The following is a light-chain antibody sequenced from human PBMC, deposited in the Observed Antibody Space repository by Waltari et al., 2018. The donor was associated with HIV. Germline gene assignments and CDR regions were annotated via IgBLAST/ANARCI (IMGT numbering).Light chain of an antibody. CDR2: GAA. CDR3: QQYNIRPRGNT. Sequence: DIVMTQSPAILSVSPGERVTLSCRASQGVGSNLAWYQQRVGPAPRLLIYGAATRAAEIPVRFSGSGAGTDFTLTIDSLQSDDFATYYCQQYNIRPRGNTFGQGTKLQIK. J-gene: IGKJ2*01. V-gene: IGKV3-15*01. CDR1: QGVGSN.